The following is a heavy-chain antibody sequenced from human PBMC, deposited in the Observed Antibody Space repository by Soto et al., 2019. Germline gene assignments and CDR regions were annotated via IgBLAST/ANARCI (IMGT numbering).Heavy chain of an antibody. Sequence: GESLKISCKGSGYTFTAYWIGWVRQMPGKGLEWMGIIYPGDSDTRYSPSFQGQVTISADKSISTAYLQWSSLKASDTAMFYCARGGYSGDSKDPFYIWGPGTMVTVSS. CDR2: IYPGDSDT. V-gene: IGHV5-51*01. CDR3: ARGGYSGDSKDPFYI. CDR1: GYTFTAYW. D-gene: IGHD2-21*02. J-gene: IGHJ3*02.